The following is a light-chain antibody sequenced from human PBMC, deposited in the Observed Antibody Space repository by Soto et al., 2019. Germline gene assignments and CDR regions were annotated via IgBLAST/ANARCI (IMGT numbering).Light chain of an antibody. V-gene: IGKV3-20*01. CDR1: QSVTSTY. Sequence: EIVLTQSPGTLSLSPGERATLSCRASQSVTSTYLAWYQQKPDQAPRLLIYGASSRATGIPDRFSGSGSGTDFTLIISRLEPEDFAVYYCQQYGSLPRTFGQGTKVEIK. CDR3: QQYGSLPRT. J-gene: IGKJ1*01. CDR2: GAS.